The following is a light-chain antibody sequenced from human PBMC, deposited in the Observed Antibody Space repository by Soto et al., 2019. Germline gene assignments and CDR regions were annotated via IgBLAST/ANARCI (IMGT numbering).Light chain of an antibody. Sequence: EIVMTQSPATVSVSPGERVSLSCRAGQSVSSKLAWYQQKPGQAPRLLIYDAYNRATGIPPRFSGSGSGTDFTLTISSLEPEDSAVYYCQQRHMWPITFGQGTRLEIK. J-gene: IGKJ5*01. CDR2: DAY. CDR1: QSVSSK. CDR3: QQRHMWPIT. V-gene: IGKV3-11*01.